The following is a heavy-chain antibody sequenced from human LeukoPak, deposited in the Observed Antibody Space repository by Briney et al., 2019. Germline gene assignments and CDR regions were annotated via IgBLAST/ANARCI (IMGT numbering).Heavy chain of an antibody. J-gene: IGHJ4*02. Sequence: TGGSLRLSCAASEFTFSNFGMHWVRQAPGKGLEWVALIRYDGSNGDYADSVKGRFTISRDNSKNTLYLQMNSLRPEDTALYYCAKDHRYFEYLGKAADYWGPGTMVTVSS. D-gene: IGHD3-9*01. CDR2: IRYDGSNG. CDR1: EFTFSNFG. V-gene: IGHV3-30*02. CDR3: AKDHRYFEYLGKAADY.